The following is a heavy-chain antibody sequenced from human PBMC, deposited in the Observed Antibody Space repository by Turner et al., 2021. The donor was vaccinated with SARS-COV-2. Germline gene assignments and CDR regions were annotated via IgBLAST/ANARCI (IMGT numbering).Heavy chain of an antibody. CDR2: IGAYNGYT. Sequence: QVQLVQSGAEVKKPGASLKVSCKASGYTFTSYGISWVRQAPGQGLEWMGWIGAYNGYTNYAQKLQGRVTMTTDTSTSTAYMELRSLRSDDTAVYYCARAYGSGSYGHYYGMDVWGQGTTVTVSS. V-gene: IGHV1-18*01. CDR3: ARAYGSGSYGHYYGMDV. CDR1: GYTFTSYG. D-gene: IGHD3-10*01. J-gene: IGHJ6*02.